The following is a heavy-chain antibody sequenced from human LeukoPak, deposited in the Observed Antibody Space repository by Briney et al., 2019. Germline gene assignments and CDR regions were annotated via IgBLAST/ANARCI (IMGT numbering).Heavy chain of an antibody. J-gene: IGHJ4*02. D-gene: IGHD3-10*01. V-gene: IGHV4-34*01. CDR3: ARRPWFGDFDY. CDR2: INHSGST. Sequence: SETLSLTYAVYGGSFSGYYWSWIRQPPGKGLEWIGEINHSGSTNYNPSLKSRVTISVDTSKNQFSLKLSSVTAADTAVYYCARRPWFGDFDYWGQGTLVTVSS. CDR1: GGSFSGYY.